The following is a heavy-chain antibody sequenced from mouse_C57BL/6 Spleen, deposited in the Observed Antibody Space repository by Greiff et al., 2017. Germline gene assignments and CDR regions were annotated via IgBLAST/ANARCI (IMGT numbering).Heavy chain of an antibody. D-gene: IGHD4-1*01. CDR3: ARWVNWDGFAY. CDR2: IGPANGNT. V-gene: IGHV14-3*01. Sequence: VQLQQSVAELVRPGASVKLSCTASGFNIKNTYMPWVKQRPEQGLEWIGRIGPANGNTKYAPKLQGQATITADTSYNTAYLQLSSLTSEDTAIYYCARWVNWDGFAYWGQGTLVTVSA. CDR1: GFNIKNTY. J-gene: IGHJ3*01.